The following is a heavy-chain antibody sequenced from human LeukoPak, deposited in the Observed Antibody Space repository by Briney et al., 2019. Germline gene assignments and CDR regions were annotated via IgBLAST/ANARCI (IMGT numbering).Heavy chain of an antibody. V-gene: IGHV4-38-2*02. CDR1: GYSISGGYY. Sequence: SETLSLTCTVSGYSISGGYYWGWIRQPPGKGLEWIGNIYHSWSTYYNPSLKSRITMSVDTSKNQFSLKLSSVTAADTAVYYCARGSGYSGYDSDYWGQGTLVTVPS. D-gene: IGHD5-12*01. J-gene: IGHJ4*02. CDR3: ARGSGYSGYDSDY. CDR2: IYHSWST.